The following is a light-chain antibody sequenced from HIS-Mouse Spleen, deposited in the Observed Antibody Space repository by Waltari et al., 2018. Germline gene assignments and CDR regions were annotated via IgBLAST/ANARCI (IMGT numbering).Light chain of an antibody. V-gene: IGLV1-47*01. J-gene: IGLJ3*02. CDR2: RNN. CDR3: AAWDDSLSGPV. CDR1: SSNIGSNY. Sequence: QSVLTQPPSASGTPGQRVTISCSGSSSNIGSNYVYWYQQLPGTAPKHLVYRNNRRPSGVPDRFSGSKAGTSASLAISGLRSEDEADYYCAAWDDSLSGPVFGGGTKLTVL.